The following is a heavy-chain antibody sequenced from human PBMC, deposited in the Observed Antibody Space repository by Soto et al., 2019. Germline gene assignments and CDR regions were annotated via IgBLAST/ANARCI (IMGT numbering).Heavy chain of an antibody. CDR2: ISYDGSNK. D-gene: IGHD3-9*01. J-gene: IGHJ4*02. Sequence: LRLSCAASGFTFSSYGMHWVRQAPGKGLEWVAVISYDGSNKYYADSVKGRFTISRDNSKNTLYLQMNSLRAEDTAVYYCAKDRPPFYYDILTGYYNPQLDYWGQGTLVTVSS. CDR3: AKDRPPFYYDILTGYYNPQLDY. CDR1: GFTFSSYG. V-gene: IGHV3-30*18.